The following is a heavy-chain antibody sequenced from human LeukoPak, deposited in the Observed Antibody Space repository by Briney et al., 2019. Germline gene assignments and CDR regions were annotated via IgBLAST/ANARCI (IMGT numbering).Heavy chain of an antibody. D-gene: IGHD3-3*01. CDR3: ARDRIPELRFLEWLLFFSGLDY. J-gene: IGHJ4*02. CDR1: GLTFSTYA. V-gene: IGHV3-23*01. Sequence: GGSLRLSCAASGLTFSTYAMSWVRQAPGKGLEWVSAISGSGGDTYYAGSVKGRFTISRDNSKNTLYLQMNSLRAEDTAVYYCARDRIPELRFLEWLLFFSGLDYWGQGTLVTVSS. CDR2: ISGSGGDT.